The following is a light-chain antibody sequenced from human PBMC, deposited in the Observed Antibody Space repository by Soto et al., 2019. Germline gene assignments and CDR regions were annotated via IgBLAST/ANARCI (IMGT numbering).Light chain of an antibody. CDR2: RAS. V-gene: IGKV3-15*01. Sequence: IVLTPSPGIVYVSPGERVTLSCRASQSVSDNLAWYQQKPGQGPRLLVYRASTRTLGIPARFSGSESGTESTLTISSLQSEDFAVYYCQQYNSWPITFGQGTRLEI. CDR3: QQYNSWPIT. J-gene: IGKJ5*01. CDR1: QSVSDN.